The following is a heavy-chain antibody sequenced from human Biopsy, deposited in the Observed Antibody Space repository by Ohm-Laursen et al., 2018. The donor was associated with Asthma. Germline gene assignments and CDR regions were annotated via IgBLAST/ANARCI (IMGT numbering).Heavy chain of an antibody. CDR2: IYYSGTT. Sequence: SQTLSPTWSLSSGSGGYMRSGNYYWGWIRQPPGKGLEWIGSIYYSGTTYYNPSLESRVTVSADTSKNQFSLKLTSVTAADTAVYYCVRGSSSWHHGPFHYYYGLDVWGQGTTATVSS. CDR1: SGSGGYMRSGNYY. CDR3: VRGSSSWHHGPFHYYYGLDV. J-gene: IGHJ6*02. D-gene: IGHD6-13*01. V-gene: IGHV4-39*01.